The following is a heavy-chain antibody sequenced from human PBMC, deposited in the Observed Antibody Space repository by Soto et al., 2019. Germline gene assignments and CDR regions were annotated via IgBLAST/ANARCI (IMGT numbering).Heavy chain of an antibody. J-gene: IGHJ4*02. CDR1: GYTFTSYA. CDR3: ATVVGVVPH. CDR2: LTPYDGKT. D-gene: IGHD1-26*01. Sequence: ASVKVSCKAFGYTFTSYAVSWVRQAPGQGLEWMGWLTPYDGKTNYAQHPQGRVAVTIDTSTDTAYMDLRSLRSDDTAVYYCATVVGVVPHWGPRPHVTVSS. V-gene: IGHV1-18*01.